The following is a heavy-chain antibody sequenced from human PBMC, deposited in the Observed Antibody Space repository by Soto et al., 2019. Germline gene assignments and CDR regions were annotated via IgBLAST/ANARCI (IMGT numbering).Heavy chain of an antibody. Sequence: QVQLVQSGAEVRKPGSSVKVSCKASGGTFSRHAISWVRQAPGQGLEWMGGIIPIFGTANHAQKFQGRVTIIADESTSTVYMELRSLRSDDTAVYYCARQDIQVPGSIPEFDPWGQGTLVTVSS. CDR1: GGTFSRHA. D-gene: IGHD2-2*02. CDR2: IIPIFGTA. V-gene: IGHV1-69*01. J-gene: IGHJ5*02. CDR3: ARQDIQVPGSIPEFDP.